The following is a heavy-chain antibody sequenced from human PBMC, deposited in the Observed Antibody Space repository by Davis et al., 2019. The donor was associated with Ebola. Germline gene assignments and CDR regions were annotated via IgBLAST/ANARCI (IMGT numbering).Heavy chain of an antibody. J-gene: IGHJ4*02. CDR1: GFTFSSYA. V-gene: IGHV3-7*01. Sequence: GESLKISCAASGFTFSSYAMSWVCQPPGKGLEWVANIKQDGSEKYYVDSVKGRFTISRDNAKNSLYLQMNSLRAEDTAVYYCARGSRWLPIFWGQGTLVTVSS. CDR3: ARGSRWLPIF. D-gene: IGHD6-19*01. CDR2: IKQDGSEK.